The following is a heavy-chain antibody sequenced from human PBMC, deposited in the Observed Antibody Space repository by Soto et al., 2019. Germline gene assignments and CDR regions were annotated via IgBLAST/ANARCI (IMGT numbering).Heavy chain of an antibody. D-gene: IGHD2-2*02. V-gene: IGHV3-7*01. CDR2: IKQDGSEK. Sequence: GGSLRLSCAASGFTFSSYWMSWVRQAPGKGLQWVANIKQDGSEKYYVDSVKGRFTISRDNAKNSLYLQMNSLRAEDTAVYYCARDKTANIVVVPAAILGYYYYGMDVWGQGTTVTVSS. CDR3: ARDKTANIVVVPAAILGYYYYGMDV. CDR1: GFTFSSYW. J-gene: IGHJ6*02.